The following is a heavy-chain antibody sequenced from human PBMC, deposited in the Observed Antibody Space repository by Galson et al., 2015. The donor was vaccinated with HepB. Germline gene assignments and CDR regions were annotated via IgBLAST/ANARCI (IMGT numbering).Heavy chain of an antibody. V-gene: IGHV4-34*01. Sequence: SETLSLTCAVYGGSFSGYYWSWIRQPPGKGLEWIGEINHSGSTNYNPSLKSRITMSVDTSKNEVSLRLSSVTAADTAVYYCARGYCSSTTCYSGEFFQYWGQGTLVTVSS. CDR2: INHSGST. J-gene: IGHJ1*01. CDR1: GGSFSGYY. CDR3: ARGYCSSTTCYSGEFFQY. D-gene: IGHD2-2*01.